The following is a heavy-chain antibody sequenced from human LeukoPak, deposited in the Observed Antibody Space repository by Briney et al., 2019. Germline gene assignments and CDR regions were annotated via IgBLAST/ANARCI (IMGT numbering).Heavy chain of an antibody. J-gene: IGHJ6*02. V-gene: IGHV3-23*01. Sequence: PGGSLRLSCAASGFTFSSYAMSWVRQAPGKGLEWVSAISGSGGSTYYADSVKGRFTISRDNSKNTLYLQMNSLRAEDTAVYYCAKPLRRYQLLRGYYYGMDVWGQGTTVTVSS. D-gene: IGHD2-2*01. CDR2: ISGSGGST. CDR1: GFTFSSYA. CDR3: AKPLRRYQLLRGYYYGMDV.